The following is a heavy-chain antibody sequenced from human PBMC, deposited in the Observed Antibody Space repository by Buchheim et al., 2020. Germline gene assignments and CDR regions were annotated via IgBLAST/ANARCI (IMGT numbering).Heavy chain of an antibody. Sequence: QVQLVESGGRVVQPGTSLRLSCSGSGFNFRTYAMHWVRQAPGKGLEWVAVISHDGLTSISQDGSSEYYADSVKGRFTISRDNSKNTVYLEMNSLRREDTAVYYCARGGDYGDTFDFWGQGTL. D-gene: IGHD4-17*01. V-gene: IGHV3-30-3*01. CDR3: ARGGDYGDTFDF. CDR2: ISHDGLTSISQDGSSE. CDR1: GFNFRTYA. J-gene: IGHJ4*02.